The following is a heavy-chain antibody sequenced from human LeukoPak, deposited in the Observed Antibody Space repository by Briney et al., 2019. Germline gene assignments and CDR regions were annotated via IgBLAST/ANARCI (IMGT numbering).Heavy chain of an antibody. CDR3: ARDRPIDFWSGYYTGGAGVFDY. V-gene: IGHV3-48*03. CDR2: ISSSGSTI. J-gene: IGHJ4*02. Sequence: GGSLRLSCAASGFTFSSYEMNWVRQAPGKGLEWVSYISSSGSTIYYADSVKGRFTISRDNAKNSLYLQMNSLSAEDTAVYYCARDRPIDFWSGYYTGGAGVFDYWGQGTLVTVSS. D-gene: IGHD3-3*01. CDR1: GFTFSSYE.